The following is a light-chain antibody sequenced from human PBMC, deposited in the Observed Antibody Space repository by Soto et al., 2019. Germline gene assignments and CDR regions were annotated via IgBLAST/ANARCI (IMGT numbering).Light chain of an antibody. CDR2: DVS. CDR3: QQYDSRPNT. CDR1: QDITMY. Sequence: DIQMTQSPSSLSASVGATVTITCQARQDITMYLNWYQHKAGKAPNLLIHDVSTLETGVPARFSGGGSGTILTITIIKLQPKVAATYYCQQYDSRPNTFAHWTKVEIK. V-gene: IGKV1-33*01. J-gene: IGKJ2*01.